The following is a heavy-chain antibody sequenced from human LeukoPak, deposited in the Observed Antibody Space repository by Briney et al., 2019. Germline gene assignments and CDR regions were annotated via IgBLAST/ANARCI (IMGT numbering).Heavy chain of an antibody. CDR3: AKDSRIAARRY. CDR2: ISASGGST. CDR1: GFTFSSYA. Sequence: GGSLRLSCAASGFTFSSYAMTWVRQAPGKGLEWVSGISASGGSTYYADSVKGRFTISRGNSKNTLYLQMNSLRAEDTAVYYCAKDSRIAARRYWGQGTLVTVSS. V-gene: IGHV3-23*01. J-gene: IGHJ4*02. D-gene: IGHD6-6*01.